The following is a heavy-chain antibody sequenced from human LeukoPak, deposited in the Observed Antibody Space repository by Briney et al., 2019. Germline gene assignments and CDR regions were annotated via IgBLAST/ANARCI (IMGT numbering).Heavy chain of an antibody. J-gene: IGHJ6*03. CDR1: GGSISSYY. CDR2: IYYSGST. CDR3: ARGNYYDSSGYLYYHYYYMDV. Sequence: SETLSLTCTVSGGSISSYYWSWIRQPSGKGLEWIGYIYYSGSTNYNPSLKSRVTISVDTSENQFSLKLSSVTAADTAVYYCARGNYYDSSGYLYYHYYYMDVWGKGTTVTVSS. V-gene: IGHV4-59*01. D-gene: IGHD3-22*01.